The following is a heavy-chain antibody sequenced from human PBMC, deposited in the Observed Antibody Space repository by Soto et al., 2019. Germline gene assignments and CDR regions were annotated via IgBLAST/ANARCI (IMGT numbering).Heavy chain of an antibody. CDR1: GGSISGYY. D-gene: IGHD2-15*01. Sequence: SETLSLTCTVSGGSISGYYWSWIRQPPGKGLEWIGYIFYRGNTLYNPSLQSRVTISVDTSKNQFSLRLSSVTAADTAVYYCTRHAIIPKLQYGMDVQGQGASGTVSS. V-gene: IGHV4-59*01. CDR3: TRHAIIPKLQYGMDV. CDR2: IFYRGNT. J-gene: IGHJ6*02.